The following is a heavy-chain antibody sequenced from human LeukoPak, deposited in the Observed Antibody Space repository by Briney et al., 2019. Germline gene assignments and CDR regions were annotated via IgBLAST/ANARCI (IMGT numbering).Heavy chain of an antibody. D-gene: IGHD2-15*01. CDR3: ARVSGSNYRNYFDY. CDR2: IYYSGST. Sequence: SETLSLTCTVSGGSISSSGYYWGWIRQPPGKGLEWIGSIYYSGSTYYNPSLESRVTISVDTSKNQFSLKVSSVTAADTAVYYCARVSGSNYRNYFDYWGQGTLVTVSS. V-gene: IGHV4-39*07. J-gene: IGHJ4*02. CDR1: GGSISSSGYY.